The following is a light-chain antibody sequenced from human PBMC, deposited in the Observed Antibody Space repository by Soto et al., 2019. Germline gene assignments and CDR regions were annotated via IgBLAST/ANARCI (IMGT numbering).Light chain of an antibody. J-gene: IGKJ5*01. CDR2: AAS. CDR1: QTISSH. Sequence: SLSASVGARVIITCRASQTISSHFNWYQQKPGKAPNLLVYAASSLESGVPSRFTGSGSGTEFTLTISRLQPEDFATYFCQQAYSSPYPFGHGGRLEVK. V-gene: IGKV1-39*01. CDR3: QQAYSSPYP.